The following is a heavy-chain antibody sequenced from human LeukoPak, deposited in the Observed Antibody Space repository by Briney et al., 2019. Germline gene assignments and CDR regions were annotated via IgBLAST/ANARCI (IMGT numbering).Heavy chain of an antibody. CDR2: INPSGGAT. J-gene: IGHJ4*02. Sequence: ASVKVSCKASGYRXISYYIHWVRQAPGQGLEWMGVINPSGGATTYAQKFQGRVTMTRDTSTSTVYMELSRLRFEDTAVYYCAKDRYSSTLSVDFWGQGTLV. CDR3: AKDRYSSTLSVDF. V-gene: IGHV1-46*01. D-gene: IGHD6-19*01. CDR1: GYRXISYY.